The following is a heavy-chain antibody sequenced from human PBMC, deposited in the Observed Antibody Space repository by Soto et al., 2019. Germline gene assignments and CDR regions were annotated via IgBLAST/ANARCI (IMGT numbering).Heavy chain of an antibody. CDR2: ISGSGGST. Sequence: GGSLRLSCAASGFTFSSYAMSWVRQAPGKGLEWVSAISGSGGSTYYADSVKGRFTISRDNSKNTLYLQMNSLRAEDTAVYYCAKDRPVDYYGSGSYYASGSVYFDYWGQGTLVTVSS. CDR1: GFTFSSYA. D-gene: IGHD3-10*01. CDR3: AKDRPVDYYGSGSYYASGSVYFDY. V-gene: IGHV3-23*01. J-gene: IGHJ4*02.